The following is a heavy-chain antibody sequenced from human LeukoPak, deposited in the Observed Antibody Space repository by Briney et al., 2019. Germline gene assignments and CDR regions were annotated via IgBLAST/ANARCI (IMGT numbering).Heavy chain of an antibody. CDR3: ARRGNFDY. J-gene: IGHJ4*02. V-gene: IGHV3-48*03. Sequence: GGSLRLSCAASGFTFSSYAMHWVRQAPGKELEWVSYISNSGSTIYYADSVKGRFTISRDNAKNSLYLQLNSLRAEDTALYYCARRGNFDYWGQGTLVTVSS. CDR2: ISNSGSTI. CDR1: GFTFSSYA.